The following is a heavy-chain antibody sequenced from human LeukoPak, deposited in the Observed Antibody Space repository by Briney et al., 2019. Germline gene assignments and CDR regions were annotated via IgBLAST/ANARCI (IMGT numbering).Heavy chain of an antibody. Sequence: SGTLSLTCTVSGDSISSGYYWGWSRPPPGKGEERRGSNYNSGSTYYNPSLKSRLTISVDTSKNQFSLKLRSVPAADTAVYYCARAPVSRSSTSFVRTYYFHSWGQGALVTVSS. V-gene: IGHV4-38-2*02. CDR3: ARAPVSRSSTSFVRTYYFHS. D-gene: IGHD2-2*01. J-gene: IGHJ4*02. CDR2: NYNSGST. CDR1: GDSISSGYY.